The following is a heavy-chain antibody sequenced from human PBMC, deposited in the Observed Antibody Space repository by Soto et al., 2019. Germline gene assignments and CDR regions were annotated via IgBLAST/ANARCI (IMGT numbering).Heavy chain of an antibody. D-gene: IGHD3-10*01. Sequence: SVKVSCKASGGTFSSYAISWVRRAPGQGLEWMGGIIPIFGTANYAQKFQGRVTITADESTSTAYMELSSLRSEDTAVYYCAREMVRGYYYYGMGVWGQGTTVTVSS. CDR2: IIPIFGTA. CDR3: AREMVRGYYYYGMGV. CDR1: GGTFSSYA. J-gene: IGHJ6*02. V-gene: IGHV1-69*13.